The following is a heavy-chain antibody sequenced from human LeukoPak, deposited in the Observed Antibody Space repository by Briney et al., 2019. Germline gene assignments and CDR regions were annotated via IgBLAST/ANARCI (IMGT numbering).Heavy chain of an antibody. Sequence: SETLSLTCTVSGGSISSYYWSWIRQPPGKGLEWIGRIYTSGSTNYNPPLKSRVTMSVDTSKNQFSLKLSSVTAADTAVYYCARVYYDFWSGYSANAFDIWGQGTMVTVSS. J-gene: IGHJ3*02. CDR2: IYTSGST. CDR1: GGSISSYY. V-gene: IGHV4-4*07. CDR3: ARVYYDFWSGYSANAFDI. D-gene: IGHD3-3*01.